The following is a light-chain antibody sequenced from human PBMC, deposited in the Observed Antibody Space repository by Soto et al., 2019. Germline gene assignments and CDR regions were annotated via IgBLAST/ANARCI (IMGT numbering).Light chain of an antibody. CDR1: SFNIGSNS. J-gene: IGLJ1*01. CDR3: AAWDDSRSGYV. V-gene: IGLV1-47*02. CDR2: NNN. Sequence: QSVLTQPPSASGTPGQRVTISCSGSSFNIGSNSVYWYQQLPGTAPKLLIYNNNQRPSGVPDRFSGSKSDTSASLAISGLRSEDEADYYCAAWDDSRSGYVFGSGTKVTDL.